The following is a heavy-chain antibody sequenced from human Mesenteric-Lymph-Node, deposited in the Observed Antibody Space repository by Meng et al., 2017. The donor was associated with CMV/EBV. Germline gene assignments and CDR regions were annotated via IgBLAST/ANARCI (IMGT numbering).Heavy chain of an antibody. CDR2: ISSGTII. Sequence: GGSLRLSCAASGFTFSDYYMNWVRQAPGKGLEWVSDISSGTIIYYADSVKGRFTISRDNAKNSLYLQMNSLRAEDTALYYCAKDEYVLGGITGTTVDYWGQGTLVTVSS. CDR1: GFTFSDYY. V-gene: IGHV3-69-1*01. CDR3: AKDEYVLGGITGTTVDY. D-gene: IGHD1-7*01. J-gene: IGHJ4*02.